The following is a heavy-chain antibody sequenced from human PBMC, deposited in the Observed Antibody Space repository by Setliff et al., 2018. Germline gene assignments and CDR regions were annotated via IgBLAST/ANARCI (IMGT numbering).Heavy chain of an antibody. J-gene: IGHJ4*02. Sequence: PSETLSLTCAVYGGSFSGYYWSWIRQPPGKGLEWIGEINHSGSTNYNPSLKSRVTISVDTSKNQFSLKLSSVTAADTAVYYCARGAGAAGLFDYWGQGTLVTVS. CDR2: INHSGST. D-gene: IGHD6-13*01. V-gene: IGHV4-34*01. CDR3: ARGAGAAGLFDY. CDR1: GGSFSGYY.